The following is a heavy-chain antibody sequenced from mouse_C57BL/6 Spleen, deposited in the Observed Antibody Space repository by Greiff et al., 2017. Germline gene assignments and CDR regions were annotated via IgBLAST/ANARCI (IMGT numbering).Heavy chain of an antibody. D-gene: IGHD1-1*01. V-gene: IGHV1-9*01. CDR2: ILPGSGST. CDR1: GYTFTGYW. Sequence: QVQLQQSGAELMKPGASVKLSCKATGYTFTGYWIEWVKQRPGHGLEWIGEILPGSGSTNYNEKFKGKATLTADTSSNTAYMQLSSLTTEDSAIYYCARRTTVVASFDYWGQGTTLTVSS. J-gene: IGHJ2*01. CDR3: ARRTTVVASFDY.